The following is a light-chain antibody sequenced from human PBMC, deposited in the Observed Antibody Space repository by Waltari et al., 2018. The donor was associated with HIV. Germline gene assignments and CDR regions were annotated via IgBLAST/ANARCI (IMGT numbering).Light chain of an antibody. V-gene: IGLV1-44*01. J-gene: IGLJ2*01. CDR1: TSNNGTYT. Sequence: QSVLTQPPSASGTHGQRASVPCSASTSNNGTYTVNWYHHLPGTAPNTLIYSNHQRPSGGPARFSGSRSGTSASLAISGLQSADEADYYCSSYAGSNDFGVFGGGTKLTVL. CDR2: SNH. CDR3: SSYAGSNDFGV.